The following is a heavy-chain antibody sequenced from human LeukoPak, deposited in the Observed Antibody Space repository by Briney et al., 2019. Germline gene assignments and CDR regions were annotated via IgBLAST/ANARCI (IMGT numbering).Heavy chain of an antibody. J-gene: IGHJ6*02. CDR1: GYTFTSYG. V-gene: IGHV1-18*01. D-gene: IGHD3-16*01. CDR3: ARPTGLYYYYGMDV. Sequence: ASVKVSCKASGYTFTSYGISWVRQAPGQGLEWMGWISAYNGNTNYAQKLQGRVTMTTDTSTSTAYMELRSLRSDDTAVYYCARPTGLYYYYGMDVWGQGTTVTVSS. CDR2: ISAYNGNT.